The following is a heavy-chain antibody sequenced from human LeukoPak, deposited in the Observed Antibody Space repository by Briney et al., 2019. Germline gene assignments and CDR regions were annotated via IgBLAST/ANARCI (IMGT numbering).Heavy chain of an antibody. CDR2: ISGYNGDT. Sequence: ASVKVSCKASGYTFTSYGISWVRQAPGQGLEGVGWISGYNGDTEISQRIQGRVIMTTDTSTSTAYMQLRSLRSDDPAVYYCARDMLRFFRGSAYYYMDVWGKGTTVTISS. D-gene: IGHD3-3*01. CDR1: GYTFTSYG. V-gene: IGHV1-18*01. J-gene: IGHJ6*03. CDR3: ARDMLRFFRGSAYYYMDV.